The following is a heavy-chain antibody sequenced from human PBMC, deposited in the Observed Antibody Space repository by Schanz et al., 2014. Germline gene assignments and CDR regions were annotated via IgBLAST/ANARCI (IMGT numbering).Heavy chain of an antibody. CDR2: IAGDGGGP. D-gene: IGHD4-17*01. J-gene: IGHJ3*02. V-gene: IGHV3-30*18. CDR3: AKDMHKDYGGKPQAFDI. CDR1: GFSFSDYG. Sequence: QVQLVESGGGVVQPGRSLRLSCAGSGFSFSDYGMHWVRQAPGRGLEWVAVIAGDGGGPNYVDSVKGRFIISRDNSKNTLDLQMNSLRDEDTALYYCAKDMHKDYGGKPQAFDIWGQGTMVTVSS.